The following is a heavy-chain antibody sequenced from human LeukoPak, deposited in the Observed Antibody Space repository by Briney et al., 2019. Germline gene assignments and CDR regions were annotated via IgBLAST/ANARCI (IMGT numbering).Heavy chain of an antibody. V-gene: IGHV1-2*02. J-gene: IGHJ4*02. CDR3: ARGAVTGTRGPFDDY. CDR2: INPNSDDT. D-gene: IGHD6-19*01. CDR1: GYTFTGYY. Sequence: ASVKVSCKASGYTFTGYYMHWVRQAPGQGLEWMACINPNSDDTNFAQKFQGRVTMARDTSINTAYMELSRLTSDDTAVYYCARGAVTGTRGPFDDYWGQGTLVTVSS.